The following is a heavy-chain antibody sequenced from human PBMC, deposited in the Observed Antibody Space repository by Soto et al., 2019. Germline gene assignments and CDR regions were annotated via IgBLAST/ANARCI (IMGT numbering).Heavy chain of an antibody. V-gene: IGHV3-21*01. CDR2: ISSSSSYI. CDR3: ARIQLGYDAFDI. Sequence: EVQLVESGGGLVKPGGSLRLSCAASGFTFSSYSMNWVRQAPGKGLEWVSSISSSSSYIYYADSVKGRFTISRDNAKNSLYLQMNGLRAEDTAVYYWARIQLGYDAFDIWGQGTMVTDSS. J-gene: IGHJ3*02. CDR1: GFTFSSYS. D-gene: IGHD6-6*01.